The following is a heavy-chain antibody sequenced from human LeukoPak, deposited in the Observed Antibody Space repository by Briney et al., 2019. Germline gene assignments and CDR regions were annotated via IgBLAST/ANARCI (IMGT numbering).Heavy chain of an antibody. CDR2: ISNDGDT. CDR1: GFTVRSNY. Sequence: GGSLRLSCAASGFTVRSNYMSWARQGPGKGLECVSVISNDGDTYYADSVKGRFTISRDTSKNTVSLQMNSLRAEDTAVYYCAGDKTTGGWYEFDYWGQGTLVTVSS. J-gene: IGHJ4*02. CDR3: AGDKTTGGWYEFDY. V-gene: IGHV3-53*01. D-gene: IGHD6-19*01.